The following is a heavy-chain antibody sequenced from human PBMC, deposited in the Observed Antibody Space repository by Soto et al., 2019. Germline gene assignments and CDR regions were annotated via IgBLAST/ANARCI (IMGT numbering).Heavy chain of an antibody. CDR1: GFTFSSYS. CDR2: ISSSSSYI. CDR3: ASPFAVVVPAAKSHAFDI. D-gene: IGHD2-2*01. V-gene: IGHV3-21*01. J-gene: IGHJ3*02. Sequence: GGSLRLSCAASGFTFSSYSMNWVRQAPGKGLEWVSSISSSSSYIYYADSVKGRFTISRDNAKNSLYLQMNSLRAEDTAVYYCASPFAVVVPAAKSHAFDIWGQGTMVTVSS.